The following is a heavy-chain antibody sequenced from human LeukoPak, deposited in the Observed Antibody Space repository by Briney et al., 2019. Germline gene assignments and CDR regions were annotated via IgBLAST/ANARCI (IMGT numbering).Heavy chain of an antibody. CDR2: IRQDGSEK. J-gene: IGHJ1*01. Sequence: GGSLRLSCAASGFTFSSYWMTWGRQAPAKGLEWVANIRQDGSEKNYVDSVKGRFTISRDNAKNSLYLQMNSLRVEDTAVYFCMRQNRAYFFGHWGQGTLVTVSS. V-gene: IGHV3-7*01. D-gene: IGHD3-3*01. CDR1: GFTFSSYW. CDR3: MRQNRAYFFGH.